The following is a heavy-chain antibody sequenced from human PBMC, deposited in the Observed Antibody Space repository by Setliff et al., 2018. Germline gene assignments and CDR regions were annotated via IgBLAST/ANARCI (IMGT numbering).Heavy chain of an antibody. D-gene: IGHD3-22*01. V-gene: IGHV1-18*01. CDR3: ARINFYVSSGYYYASDN. J-gene: IGHJ4*02. CDR2: ISSYNGHT. Sequence: GASVKVSCKSSGYIFRSYGLSWVRQAPGQGLEWMGWISSYNGHTNYAPKVQGRVTMTTDTSTSTAYMELRSLRPDDTAVYYCARINFYVSSGYYYASDNWGQGTLVTVSS. CDR1: GYIFRSYG.